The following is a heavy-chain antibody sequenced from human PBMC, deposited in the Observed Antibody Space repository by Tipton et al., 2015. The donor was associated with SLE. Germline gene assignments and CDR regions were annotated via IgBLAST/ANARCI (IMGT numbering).Heavy chain of an antibody. CDR1: GFTFSNYA. CDR3: AKDTGRGFFDY. V-gene: IGHV3-23*03. CDR2: IYSADSST. J-gene: IGHJ4*02. D-gene: IGHD3-10*01. Sequence: GSLRLSCAASGFTFSNYAMHWVRQAPGKGLEWVSVIYSADSSTYYADSVKGRFIISRDNAKKTVYLEMNSLQAEDTALYYCAKDTGRGFFDYWGQGTLVTVSS.